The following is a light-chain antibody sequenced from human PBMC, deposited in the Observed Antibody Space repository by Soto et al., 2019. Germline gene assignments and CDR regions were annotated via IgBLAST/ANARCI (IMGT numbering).Light chain of an antibody. CDR1: QSVSSSS. V-gene: IGKV3-20*01. Sequence: EIVLTQSPGTLSLSPGERATLSCRASQSVSSSSLAWYQQIPGQAPRLLIYGASSRATGIPDRFSGSGSGTDFTLTISRLEPEDFAVYYCQQYGKTFGQGTKVEIK. CDR2: GAS. CDR3: QQYGKT. J-gene: IGKJ1*01.